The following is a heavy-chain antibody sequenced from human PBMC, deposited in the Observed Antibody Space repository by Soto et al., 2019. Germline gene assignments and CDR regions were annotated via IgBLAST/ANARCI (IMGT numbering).Heavy chain of an antibody. CDR2: IIPILGIA. CDR1: GGTFSSYT. Sequence: QVQLVQSGAEVKKPGSSVKVSCKASGGTFSSYTISWVRQAPGQGLEWMGRIIPILGIANYAQKFQGRVTITADKSTSTAYMELSSLRSEDAAVYYCVRDGDGYYDYWGQGGLVTVST. CDR3: VRDGDGYYDY. V-gene: IGHV1-69*08. J-gene: IGHJ4*02.